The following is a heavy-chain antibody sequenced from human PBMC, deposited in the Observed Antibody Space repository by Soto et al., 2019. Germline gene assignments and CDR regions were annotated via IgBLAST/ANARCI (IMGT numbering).Heavy chain of an antibody. CDR1: GFTFRSYW. CDR3: SRALCGQYDS. CDR2: TSEDGGRT. D-gene: IGHD3-16*01. V-gene: IGHV3-74*01. Sequence: EVHLVESGGGLVQSGESLRLSCAASGFTFRSYWMHWVRQAPGKGLVWVARTSEDGGRTDYADSVQGRFTISRDNANNALYLQMNSLRAEDTAIYFCSRALCGQYDSWGQGTLVTVSS. J-gene: IGHJ4*02.